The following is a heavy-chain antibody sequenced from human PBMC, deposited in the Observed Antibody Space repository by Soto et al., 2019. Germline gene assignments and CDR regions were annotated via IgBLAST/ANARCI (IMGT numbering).Heavy chain of an antibody. CDR2: IVVGSGNT. CDR3: ARPNTAMVPPYYYYGMDV. J-gene: IGHJ6*02. Sequence: SVKVSCKASGFTFTSSAVQWVRQARGQRLEWIGWIVVGSGNTNYAQKFQGRVTITADESTSTAYMKLSSLRSEDTAVYYCARPNTAMVPPYYYYGMDVWGQGTTVTVSS. V-gene: IGHV1-58*01. CDR1: GFTFTSSA. D-gene: IGHD5-18*01.